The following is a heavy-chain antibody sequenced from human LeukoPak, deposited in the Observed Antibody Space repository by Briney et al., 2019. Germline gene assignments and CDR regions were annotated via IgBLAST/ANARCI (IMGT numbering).Heavy chain of an antibody. CDR1: GFTFSSYG. V-gene: IGHV3-30*03. CDR3: ATASVVRGVISHYYGMDV. Sequence: GGSLRLSCAPSGFTFSSYGMHWVRQAPGKGVEWGAVISYDGSNKYHADSVKGRFTISRDNSKNTLYLQMNSLRAEDTAVYYCATASVVRGVISHYYGMDVWGQGTTVTVSS. D-gene: IGHD3-10*01. CDR2: ISYDGSNK. J-gene: IGHJ6*02.